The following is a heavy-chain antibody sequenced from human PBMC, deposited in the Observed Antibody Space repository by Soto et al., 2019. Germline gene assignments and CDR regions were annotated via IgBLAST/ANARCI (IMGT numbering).Heavy chain of an antibody. Sequence: QVQLQESGPGLVKPSQILSLTCSVSGGSINSGTYYWTWIRQYPGKGLEWFGYILSSGTTFYNPSLKNRLIISVDTSKNQCSLRLSSVTAADTALYYCARGRGYNNGYSSFPIEFWGQGALGTVSS. D-gene: IGHD5-18*01. CDR2: ILSSGTT. J-gene: IGHJ4*02. CDR3: ARGRGYNNGYSSFPIEF. V-gene: IGHV4-31*03. CDR1: GGSINSGTYY.